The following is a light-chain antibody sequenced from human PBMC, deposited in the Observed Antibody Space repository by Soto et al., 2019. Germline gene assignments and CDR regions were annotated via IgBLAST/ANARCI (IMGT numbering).Light chain of an antibody. CDR2: DAS. CDR1: QSVSSY. V-gene: IGKV3-11*01. J-gene: IGKJ1*01. Sequence: EIVLPQSPATLSLSPGESAPLSCRASQSVSSYLAWYQQKPGQAPRLLIYDASNRATGIPARFSGSGSGTDFTLTISSLEPEDLAVYYCQQRSNWPPWTFGQGTKVDIK. CDR3: QQRSNWPPWT.